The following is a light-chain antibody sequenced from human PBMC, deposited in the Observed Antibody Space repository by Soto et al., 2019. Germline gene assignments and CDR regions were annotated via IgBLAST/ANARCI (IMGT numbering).Light chain of an antibody. CDR2: KAS. CDR3: QQYNNYVWT. J-gene: IGKJ1*01. Sequence: DIHMTQSPSTLFASVGDRVTITCRASQSISTWLAWYQQKPGKAPKLLIYKASDLESGVPSRFSGSASGTEFTLTISSLQPDDFATYYCQQYNNYVWTFGQGTKVDI. V-gene: IGKV1-5*03. CDR1: QSISTW.